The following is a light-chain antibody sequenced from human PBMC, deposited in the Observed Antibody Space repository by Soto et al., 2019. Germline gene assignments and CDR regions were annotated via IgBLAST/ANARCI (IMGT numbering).Light chain of an antibody. CDR1: QSISSW. CDR3: QQYNSYSPT. Sequence: DIQMTQSPSTLSASVGDRVTITCRASQSISSWLAWYQQKPGKAPKLLIYDASSLESGVPSRFSGSGSGTDFTLTISSLQPEDFATYYCQQYNSYSPTFGPRTKVDIK. CDR2: DAS. J-gene: IGKJ3*01. V-gene: IGKV1-5*01.